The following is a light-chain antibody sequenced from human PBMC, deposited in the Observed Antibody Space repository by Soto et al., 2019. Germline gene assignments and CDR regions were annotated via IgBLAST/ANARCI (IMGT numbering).Light chain of an antibody. CDR2: GAS. Sequence: EIVMAQSPAPLSVSPGEGATLSWRASQNVLSYLAWYQQKPGQAPRLLIYGASSRATGIPDRFSGSGSGTDFTLTISRLEPEDFAVYYCQQYGSSPITFGQGTRLEIK. CDR3: QQYGSSPIT. J-gene: IGKJ5*01. CDR1: QNVLSY. V-gene: IGKV3-20*01.